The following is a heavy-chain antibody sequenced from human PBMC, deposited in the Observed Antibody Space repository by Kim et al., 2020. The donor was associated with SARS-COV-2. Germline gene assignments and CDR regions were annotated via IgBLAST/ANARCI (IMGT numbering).Heavy chain of an antibody. CDR1: GGSISSSSYY. Sequence: SETLSLTCTVSGGSISSSSYYWGWIRQPPGKGLEWIGSIYYSGSTDYNPSLKSRVTKSVDTSKNQFSLKLSSVTAADTAVYYCASCSPYYDILTGYSPKGNVDYWGQGTLVTVSS. V-gene: IGHV4-39*01. CDR3: ASCSPYYDILTGYSPKGNVDY. D-gene: IGHD3-9*01. CDR2: IYYSGST. J-gene: IGHJ4*02.